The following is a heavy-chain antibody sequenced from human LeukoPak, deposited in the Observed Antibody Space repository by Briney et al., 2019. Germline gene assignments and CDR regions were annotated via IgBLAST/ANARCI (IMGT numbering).Heavy chain of an antibody. CDR1: GGSISSGGYY. Sequence: LQTLSLTCTVSGGSISSGGYYWSWIRQHPGKGLEWIGYIYYSGSTYYNPSLKSRVTISVDTSKNQFSLKLSSVTAADTAVYYCARGEGEYDFWSGYYNWFDPWGQGTLVTVSS. CDR3: ARGEGEYDFWSGYYNWFDP. D-gene: IGHD3-3*01. J-gene: IGHJ5*02. CDR2: IYYSGST. V-gene: IGHV4-31*03.